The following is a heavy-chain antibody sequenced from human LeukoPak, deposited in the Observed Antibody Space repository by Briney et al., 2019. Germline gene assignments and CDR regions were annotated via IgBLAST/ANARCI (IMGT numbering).Heavy chain of an antibody. D-gene: IGHD5-18*01. CDR2: ISGSGGST. Sequence: SGGSLRLSCAASGFTFSSYAMSWVRQAPGKGLEWVSAISGSGGSTYYADSVKGRFTISRDNSKNTLYLQRNSLRAEDTAVYYCAKGRAMAPSYFDYWGQGTLVTVSS. J-gene: IGHJ4*02. CDR3: AKGRAMAPSYFDY. V-gene: IGHV3-23*01. CDR1: GFTFSSYA.